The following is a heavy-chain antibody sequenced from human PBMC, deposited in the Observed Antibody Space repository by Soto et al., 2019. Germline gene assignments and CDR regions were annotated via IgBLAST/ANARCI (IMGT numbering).Heavy chain of an antibody. J-gene: IGHJ6*02. D-gene: IGHD6-13*01. CDR3: ARATPESSSWYGERYYYDGMDV. Sequence: QVQLQESGPGLVKPSQTLSLTCTVYGGSISSGGYYWRWIRQHPGQGLEWIGSISSSGSTYHNPSLKSRVTISVDTSKNLSSLQLSSVTAADTAGSYCARATPESSSWYGERYYYDGMDVWGQGTTVTVSS. V-gene: IGHV4-31*03. CDR1: GGSISSGGYY. CDR2: ISSSGST.